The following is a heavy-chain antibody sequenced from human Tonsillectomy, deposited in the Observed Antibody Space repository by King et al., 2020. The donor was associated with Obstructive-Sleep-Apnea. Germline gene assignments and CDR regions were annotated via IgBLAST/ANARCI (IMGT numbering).Heavy chain of an antibody. V-gene: IGHV3-33*01. CDR3: ARDPDSSGYYYPLYYYYGMDV. D-gene: IGHD3-22*01. J-gene: IGHJ6*02. CDR1: GFTFSSYG. CDR2: IWYDGSNK. Sequence: VQLVESGGGVVQPGRSLRLSCAASGFTFSSYGMHWVRQAPGKGLEWVAVIWYDGSNKYYADSVKGRFTISRDNSKNTLYLQMNSRRAEDTAVYYCARDPDSSGYYYPLYYYYGMDVWGQGTTVTVSS.